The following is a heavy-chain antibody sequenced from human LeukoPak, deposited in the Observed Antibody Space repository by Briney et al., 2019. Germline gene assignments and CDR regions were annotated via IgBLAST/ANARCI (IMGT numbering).Heavy chain of an antibody. CDR1: GFSFSSYG. CDR2: IWYDGSNI. D-gene: IGHD1-7*01. J-gene: IGHJ5*02. Sequence: GRSLRLSCAASGFSFSSYGMHWVRQAPGKGLEWVAVIWYDGSNIYYTDSVRGRFTISRDNSKNTLYLQMNSLRAEDTAVYYCARFETRGFDPWGQGTLVTVSS. CDR3: ARFETRGFDP. V-gene: IGHV3-33*01.